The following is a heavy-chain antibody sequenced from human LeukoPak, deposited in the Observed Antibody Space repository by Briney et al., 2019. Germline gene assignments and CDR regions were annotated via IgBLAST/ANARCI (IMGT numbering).Heavy chain of an antibody. CDR3: AIDIVVVPAAPMYYYYYGMDV. V-gene: IGHV1-46*01. CDR2: INPSGGST. CDR1: GYTFTSYY. J-gene: IGHJ6*02. D-gene: IGHD2-2*01. Sequence: ASVKVSCKASGYTFTSYYMHWVRQAPGQGLEWMGIINPSGGSTSYAQKFQGRVTMTRDTSTSTVYMELSSLRSEDTAVYYCAIDIVVVPAAPMYYYYYGMDVWGQGTTVTVSS.